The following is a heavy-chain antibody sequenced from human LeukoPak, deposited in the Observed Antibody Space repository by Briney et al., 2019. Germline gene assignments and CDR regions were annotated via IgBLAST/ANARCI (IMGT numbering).Heavy chain of an antibody. V-gene: IGHV3-23*01. D-gene: IGHD4-17*01. CDR1: GFTFSSYA. CDR3: ARRGESASYGDYRFDY. J-gene: IGHJ4*02. Sequence: GGSLRLSCAASGFTFSSYAMSWVRQAPGKGLEWVSAISGSGGSTYYADSVKGRFTISRDNSKNTLYLQMNSLRAEDTAVYYCARRGESASYGDYRFDYWGQGTLVTVSS. CDR2: ISGSGGST.